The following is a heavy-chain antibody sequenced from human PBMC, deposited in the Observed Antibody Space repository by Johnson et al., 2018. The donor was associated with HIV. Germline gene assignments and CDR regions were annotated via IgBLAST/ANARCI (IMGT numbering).Heavy chain of an antibody. Sequence: VQLVESGGGLVQPGGSLRLSCAASGFTFSSYDMHWVRQATGKGLEWVSAIGTAGNTYYPGSVKGRFTISRENAKNSLYLQMNSLRAGDTAVYYCARVSSGGAFDIWGQGTMVTVYS. V-gene: IGHV3-13*01. CDR3: ARVSSGGAFDI. CDR2: IGTAGNT. CDR1: GFTFSSYD. J-gene: IGHJ3*02. D-gene: IGHD3-22*01.